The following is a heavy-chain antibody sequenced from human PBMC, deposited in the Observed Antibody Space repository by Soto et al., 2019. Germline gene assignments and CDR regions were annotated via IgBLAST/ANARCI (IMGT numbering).Heavy chain of an antibody. CDR3: ARDIPHYYYDSSGYYFDY. Sequence: ASVKVSCKASGYTFTSYGISWVRQAPGQGLEWMGWISAYNGNTNYVQKLQGRVTMTTDTSTSTAYMELRSLRSDDTAVYYCARDIPHYYYDSSGYYFDYWGQGTLVTVSS. D-gene: IGHD3-22*01. V-gene: IGHV1-18*01. CDR2: ISAYNGNT. CDR1: GYTFTSYG. J-gene: IGHJ4*02.